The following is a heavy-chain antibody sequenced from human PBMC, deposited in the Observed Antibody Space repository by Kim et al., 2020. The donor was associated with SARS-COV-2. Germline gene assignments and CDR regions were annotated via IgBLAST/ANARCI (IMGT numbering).Heavy chain of an antibody. CDR3: TTDPPLGVAVVPAAITGYYGMDV. V-gene: IGHV3-15*01. Sequence: GGSLRLSCAASGFTFSNAWMSWVRQAPGKGLEWVGRIKSKTDGGTTDYAAPVKGRFTISRDDSKNTLYLQMNSLKTEDTAVYYCTTDPPLGVAVVPAAITGYYGMDVWGQGTTVTVSS. J-gene: IGHJ6*02. D-gene: IGHD2-2*01. CDR2: IKSKTDGGTT. CDR1: GFTFSNAW.